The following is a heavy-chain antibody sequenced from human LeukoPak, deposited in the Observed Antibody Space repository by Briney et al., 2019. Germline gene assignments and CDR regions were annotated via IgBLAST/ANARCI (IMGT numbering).Heavy chain of an antibody. Sequence: GGSLRLSCAASGFTFSNYAMSWVRQAPGKGLEWVSGVSDSGRSAYYADSVQGRFIISRDNSKNTLYLQMNGLRVEDTAAYFCAQNQWEFPAWGQGTLVTVSS. CDR3: AQNQWEFPA. CDR2: VSDSGRSA. CDR1: GFTFSNYA. V-gene: IGHV3-23*01. J-gene: IGHJ5*02. D-gene: IGHD1-26*01.